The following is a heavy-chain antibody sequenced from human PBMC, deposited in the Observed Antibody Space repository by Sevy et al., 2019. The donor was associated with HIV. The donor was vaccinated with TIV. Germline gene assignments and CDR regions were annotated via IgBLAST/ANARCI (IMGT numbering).Heavy chain of an antibody. CDR3: ARVGLARYFFDS. J-gene: IGHJ4*02. V-gene: IGHV4-59*13. CDR2: IYSSGST. Sequence: SETLSLTCTVSGGSISSYYWSWIRQPPGKGLEWVGYIYSSGSTNYNPSLKSRVTISVDTSKNQFSLKLSSVTAADTAVYYCARVGLARYFFDSWGQGILVTVSS. CDR1: GGSISSYY.